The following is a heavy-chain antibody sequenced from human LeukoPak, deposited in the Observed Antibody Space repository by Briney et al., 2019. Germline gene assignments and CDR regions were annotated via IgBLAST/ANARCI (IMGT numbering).Heavy chain of an antibody. CDR2: ISDSGGST. D-gene: IGHD6-13*01. CDR1: GFTFSSYA. J-gene: IGHJ4*02. Sequence: GGSLRLSCAASGFTFSSYAVSWVRQAPGKGLAWVSAISDSGGSTQYADSVKGRFTISRDNSKNTLYLQMNSLRAEDTAVYYCAKGSSNWRDYYYFDYWGQGTLVTVSS. CDR3: AKGSSNWRDYYYFDY. V-gene: IGHV3-23*01.